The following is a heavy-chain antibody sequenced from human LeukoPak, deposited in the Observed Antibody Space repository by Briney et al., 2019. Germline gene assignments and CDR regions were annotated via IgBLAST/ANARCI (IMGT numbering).Heavy chain of an antibody. Sequence: SETLSLTCAVYGGSFSGYYWSWNRQPPGKGLEWIGEINHSGSTNYNPSLKSRVTISVDTSKNQFSLKLSSVTAADTAVYYCARDTAFDYWGQGTLVTVSS. J-gene: IGHJ4*02. CDR2: INHSGST. CDR1: GGSFSGYY. V-gene: IGHV4-34*01. CDR3: ARDTAFDY. D-gene: IGHD5-18*01.